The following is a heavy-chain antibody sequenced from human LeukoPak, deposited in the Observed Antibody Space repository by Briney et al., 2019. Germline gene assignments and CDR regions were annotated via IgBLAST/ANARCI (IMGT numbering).Heavy chain of an antibody. CDR1: DDSISDYY. CDR3: APEVPAAPWDY. D-gene: IGHD2-2*01. V-gene: IGHV4-59*01. J-gene: IGHJ4*02. CDR2: FYNSGRS. Sequence: SETLSLTCTVSDDSISDYYRGWIRQPPGKGLEWIGYFYNSGRSTYNPSLKSRVTISADTSKNHFSLKLNSVTTADTAVYYCAPEVPAAPWDYWGQGTLVTVSS.